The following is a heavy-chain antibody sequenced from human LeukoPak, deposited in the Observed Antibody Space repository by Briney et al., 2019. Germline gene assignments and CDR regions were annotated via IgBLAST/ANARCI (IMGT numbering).Heavy chain of an antibody. V-gene: IGHV3-9*01. CDR1: GFTFDDYA. D-gene: IGHD1-20*01. J-gene: IGHJ4*02. CDR3: AKVRLYNWNDLDY. Sequence: GGSLRLSCAASGFTFDDYAMHWVRQAPGKGLEWVSGISWNSGSIGYADSVKGRSTISRDNAKNSLYLQMNSLRVEDTALYYCAKVRLYNWNDLDYWGQGTLVTVSS. CDR2: ISWNSGSI.